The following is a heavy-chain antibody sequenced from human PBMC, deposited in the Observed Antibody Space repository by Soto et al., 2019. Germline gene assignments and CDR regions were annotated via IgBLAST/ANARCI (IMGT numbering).Heavy chain of an antibody. CDR3: AKELKPTVTFGSYYYYGMDV. CDR1: GFTFSSYG. CDR2: ISYDGSNK. J-gene: IGHJ6*02. V-gene: IGHV3-30*18. Sequence: PGGSLRLSCAASGFTFSSYGMHWVRQAPGKGLEWVAVISYDGSNKYYADSVKGRFTISRDNSKNTLYLQMNSLRAEDTAVYYCAKELKPTVTFGSYYYYGMDVWGQGTTVTVSS. D-gene: IGHD4-17*01.